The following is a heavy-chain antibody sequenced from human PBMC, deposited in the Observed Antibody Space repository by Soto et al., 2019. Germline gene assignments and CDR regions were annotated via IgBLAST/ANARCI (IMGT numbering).Heavy chain of an antibody. D-gene: IGHD6-19*01. Sequence: SLTCAVYGGSFSGYYWSWIRQPPGKGLEWIGEINHSGSTNYNPSLKSRVTISVDTSKNQFSLKLSSVTAADTAVYYCARLRRLVRGYYYYGMDVWGQGTTVTVSS. CDR2: INHSGST. V-gene: IGHV4-34*01. CDR1: GGSFSGYY. CDR3: ARLRRLVRGYYYYGMDV. J-gene: IGHJ6*02.